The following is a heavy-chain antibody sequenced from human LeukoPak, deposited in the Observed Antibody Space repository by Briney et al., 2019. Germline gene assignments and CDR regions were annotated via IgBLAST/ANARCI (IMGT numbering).Heavy chain of an antibody. V-gene: IGHV1-18*01. CDR3: ARGAVNWNYYDY. CDR2: IRAYNGDT. Sequence: ASVKVSCKAPGYNFNTYGISWVRQAPGQGPEWMGWIRAYNGDTKYSQKVQGRLTLTRDTSTSTDYMELGSLTSDDTAVYYCARGAVNWNYYDYWGQGTLVTVSS. CDR1: GYNFNTYG. J-gene: IGHJ4*02. D-gene: IGHD1-1*01.